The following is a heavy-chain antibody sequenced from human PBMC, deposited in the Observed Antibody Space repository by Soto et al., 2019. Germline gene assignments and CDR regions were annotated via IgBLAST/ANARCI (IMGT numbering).Heavy chain of an antibody. D-gene: IGHD3-22*01. V-gene: IGHV5-10-1*01. CDR3: ARLADYYDSSGYPLDDY. CDR1: GYSFTSYW. Sequence: PGESLKISCKGSGYSFTSYWISWVRQMPGKGLEWMGRIDPSDSYTNYSPSFQGHVTISADKSISTAYLQWSSLKASDTAMYYCARLADYYDSSGYPLDDYWGQGTLVTVSS. J-gene: IGHJ4*02. CDR2: IDPSDSYT.